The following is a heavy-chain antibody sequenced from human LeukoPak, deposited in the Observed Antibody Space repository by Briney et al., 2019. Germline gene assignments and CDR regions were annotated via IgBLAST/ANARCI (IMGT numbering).Heavy chain of an antibody. J-gene: IGHJ4*02. CDR2: ISGSGGST. CDR1: GFTFSSYA. V-gene: IGHV3-23*01. Sequence: GGSLRLSCAASGFTFSSYAMSWVRQAPGKGLEWVLAISGSGGSTYYADSVKGRFTISRDNSKNTLYLQMNSLRAEDTAVYYCAKGSRFWSGYSADYWGQGTLVTVSS. CDR3: AKGSRFWSGYSADY. D-gene: IGHD3-3*01.